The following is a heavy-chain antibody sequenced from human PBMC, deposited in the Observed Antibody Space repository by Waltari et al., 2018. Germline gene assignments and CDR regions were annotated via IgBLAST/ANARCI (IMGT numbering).Heavy chain of an antibody. CDR2: VIPNHCTA. V-gene: IGHV1-69*01. J-gene: IGHJ6*02. CDR1: GGTFSRDA. Sequence: QVQLVQSGAEVKKPGSSVTVSCKASGGTFSRDAISWVRPAPGQGLEWMGGVIPNHCTANYAQKLRVRVTITTDESTSTAYMELSSLRSEDTAVYDCAREGCSSTSGYVVDYYYGMDVWGQGTTVTVSS. CDR3: AREGCSSTSGYVVDYYYGMDV. D-gene: IGHD2-2*01.